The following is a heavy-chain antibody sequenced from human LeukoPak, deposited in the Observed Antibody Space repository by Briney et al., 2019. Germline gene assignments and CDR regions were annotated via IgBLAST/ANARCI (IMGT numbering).Heavy chain of an antibody. Sequence: PWGSLRLSCAASGFTFSSYAMTWVRQAPGKGLEWVSAISDSGRSTYYADSVKGRFTISRDISKSTLYLQMNSLRAEDTALYYCAKGQKWELPLDFWGQGTLVTVSS. D-gene: IGHD1-26*01. J-gene: IGHJ4*02. CDR1: GFTFSSYA. CDR3: AKGQKWELPLDF. V-gene: IGHV3-23*01. CDR2: ISDSGRST.